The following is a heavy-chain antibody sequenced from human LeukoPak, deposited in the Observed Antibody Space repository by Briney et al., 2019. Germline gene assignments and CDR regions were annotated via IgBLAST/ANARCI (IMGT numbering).Heavy chain of an antibody. CDR1: GFTFSSYS. Sequence: PGGSLRLSCAASGFTFSSYSMSWVRQAPGKGLEWVSYISSSSSTIYYADSVKGRFTISRDNAKNSLYLQMNSLRAEDTAVYYCARVDLGYYYDSSGYYFPEFDYWGQGTLVTVSS. CDR2: ISSSSSTI. CDR3: ARVDLGYYYDSSGYYFPEFDY. V-gene: IGHV3-48*04. D-gene: IGHD3-22*01. J-gene: IGHJ4*02.